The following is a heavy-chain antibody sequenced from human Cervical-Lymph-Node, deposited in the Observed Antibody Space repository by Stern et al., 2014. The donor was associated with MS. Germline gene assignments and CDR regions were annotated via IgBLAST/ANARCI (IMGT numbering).Heavy chain of an antibody. CDR1: GFSVATAGVG. V-gene: IGHV2-5*02. CDR3: AHSRVKYCRGGTCYSSLFDY. D-gene: IGHD2-15*01. Sequence: ESGPTLVKPTQTVTLTCTLSGFSVATAGVGVGWIRQPPGKALEWLALIYWDDDKLYSPSLMNRLTIIKDTSKNQVVLTMTNVDPVDTATYYCAHSRVKYCRGGTCYSSLFDYWGQGTLVTVSS. CDR2: IYWDDDK. J-gene: IGHJ4*02.